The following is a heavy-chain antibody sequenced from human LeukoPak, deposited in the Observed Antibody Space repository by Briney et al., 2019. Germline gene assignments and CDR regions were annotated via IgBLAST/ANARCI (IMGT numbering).Heavy chain of an antibody. Sequence: GGSLRHSCAASGFTFSSSGMHWVRQAPGKGLEWVAFIRYDGSNKYYADSVKGQFTISRDNSKNTLYLQMNSLRAEDTAVYYCAKDRVAARRPYYYMDVWGKGTTVTVSS. D-gene: IGHD6-6*01. CDR1: GFTFSSSG. CDR2: IRYDGSNK. J-gene: IGHJ6*03. V-gene: IGHV3-30*02. CDR3: AKDRVAARRPYYYMDV.